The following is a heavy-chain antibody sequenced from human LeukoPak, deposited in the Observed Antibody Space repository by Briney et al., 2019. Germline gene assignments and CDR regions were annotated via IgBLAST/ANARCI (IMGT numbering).Heavy chain of an antibody. J-gene: IGHJ1*01. D-gene: IGHD4-17*01. CDR3: ASTVTSNKVQH. V-gene: IGHV3-30*03. CDR2: ISYDGSDK. CDR1: GFNFRAYW. Sequence: PGGSLRLSCTTSGFNFRAYWMHWVRQAPGKGLEWVAVISYDGSDKYHADSVKGRFTISRDNSKNTLYLQMNSLRAEDTAVYFCASTVTSNKVQHWGQGTLVTVSS.